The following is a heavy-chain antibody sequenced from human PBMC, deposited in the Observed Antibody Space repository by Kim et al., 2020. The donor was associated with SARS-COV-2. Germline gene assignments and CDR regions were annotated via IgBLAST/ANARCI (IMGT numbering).Heavy chain of an antibody. CDR1: GFTFSSYG. D-gene: IGHD3-22*01. V-gene: IGHV3-33*06. Sequence: GGSLRLSCAASGFTFSSYGMHWVRQAPGKGLEWVAVIWYDGSNKYYADSVKGRFTISRDNSKNTLYLQMNSLRAEDTAVYYCANEAHVGGTYYYDSSGPPGDYWGQGTLVTVSS. J-gene: IGHJ4*02. CDR3: ANEAHVGGTYYYDSSGPPGDY. CDR2: IWYDGSNK.